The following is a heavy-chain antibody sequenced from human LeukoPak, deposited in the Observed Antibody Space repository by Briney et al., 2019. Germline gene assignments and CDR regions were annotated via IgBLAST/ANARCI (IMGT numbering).Heavy chain of an antibody. D-gene: IGHD4/OR15-4a*01. J-gene: IGHJ4*02. CDR3: ARGIYGDPVAFDY. V-gene: IGHV3-74*01. Sequence: GGSLRLSCAASGFTFCSYWMHWVRQAPGRGLVWVSRIHSDEIRTNYADSVTGRFTISRDNAKNTVYLQMNSLRNEDTAVYYCARGIYGDPVAFDYWGQGTLVTVSS. CDR1: GFTFCSYW. CDR2: IHSDEIRT.